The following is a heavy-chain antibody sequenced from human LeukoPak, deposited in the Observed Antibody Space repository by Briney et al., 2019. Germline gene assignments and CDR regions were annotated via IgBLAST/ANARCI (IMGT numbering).Heavy chain of an antibody. J-gene: IGHJ4*02. CDR1: GDSIIGSY. CDR3: ARRRSYDSSGYNATYYFDH. D-gene: IGHD3-22*01. Sequence: SETLSLTCTVSGDSIIGSYWSWIRQPPGKGLEWIAYIYYTVYTNYNPSLQSRVTISVDISKKEFSLKLTSVTAADTAVCYCARRRSYDSSGYNATYYFDHWGQGILVSVSS. V-gene: IGHV4-59*01. CDR2: IYYTVYT.